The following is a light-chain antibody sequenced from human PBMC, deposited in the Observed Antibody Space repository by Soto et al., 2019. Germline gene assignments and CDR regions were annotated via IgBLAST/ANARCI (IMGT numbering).Light chain of an antibody. V-gene: IGKV3-11*01. CDR1: QSISSY. CDR3: QQRSNCPWT. Sequence: EIVLTQSPATLSLPPGERATLSCRASQSISSYLAWYQQKPGQAPRLLIYDASNRATGIPARFSGSGSGTDFTLTISRLSPEDFAVYYCQQRSNCPWTFGQGTKVEIK. CDR2: DAS. J-gene: IGKJ1*01.